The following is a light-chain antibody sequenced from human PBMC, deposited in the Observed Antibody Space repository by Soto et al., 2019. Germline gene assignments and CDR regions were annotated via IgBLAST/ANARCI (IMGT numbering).Light chain of an antibody. CDR2: GAS. V-gene: IGKV3-20*01. J-gene: IGKJ1*01. Sequence: IVLTQSPGTLSLSPGERATLSCRASQSVSSSYLAWYQQKPGQAPRLLIYGASSRATGIPDKFSGSGSGTDFTLTISRLEPEEFAEYYCQQYGSSPRTFGQGTKVDIK. CDR1: QSVSSSY. CDR3: QQYGSSPRT.